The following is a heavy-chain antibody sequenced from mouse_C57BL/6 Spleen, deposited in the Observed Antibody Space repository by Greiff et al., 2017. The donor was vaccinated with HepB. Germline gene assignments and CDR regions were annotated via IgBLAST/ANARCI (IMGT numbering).Heavy chain of an antibody. V-gene: IGHV5-9-1*02. D-gene: IGHD4-1*01. CDR2: ISSGGDYI. CDR1: GFTFSSYA. CDR3: TSGLTGTGAMDY. Sequence: EVQRVESGEGLVKPGGSLKLSCAASGFTFSSYAMSWVRQTPEKRLEWVAYISSGGDYIYYADTVKGRFTISRDNARNTLYLQMSSLKSEDTAMYYCTSGLTGTGAMDYWGQGTSVTVSS. J-gene: IGHJ4*01.